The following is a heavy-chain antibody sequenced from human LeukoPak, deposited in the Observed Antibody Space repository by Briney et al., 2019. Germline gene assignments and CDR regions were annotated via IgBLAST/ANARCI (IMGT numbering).Heavy chain of an antibody. CDR3: ARTSGSGSFYTN. D-gene: IGHD3-10*01. CDR1: GYNFTTYA. CDR2: IIAGTGIT. V-gene: IGHV1-3*01. J-gene: IGHJ4*02. Sequence: ASVKVSCKASGYNFTTYAIHWVRQAPGQRLEWMGWIIAGTGITQYSQKFQGRVTFTRDTSANAAYMEVSSLRSGDTALCFCARTSGSGSFYTNWGQGTLVTVSS.